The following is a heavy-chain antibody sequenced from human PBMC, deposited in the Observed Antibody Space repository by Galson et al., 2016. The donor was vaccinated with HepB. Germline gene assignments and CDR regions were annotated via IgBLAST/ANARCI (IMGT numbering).Heavy chain of an antibody. V-gene: IGHV3-33*01. D-gene: IGHD3-22*01. CDR1: GFTFSNYG. CDR2: IWHDGSNK. Sequence: SLRLSCAASGFTFSNYGIHWVRQAPGKGLEWVALIWHDGSNKYYADSVKGRFTMSRDNSKNTLYLQMNSLRAEDTALYYCARPNYYDTSGPPGMYGFDFWGQGTMVTVAS. J-gene: IGHJ3*01. CDR3: ARPNYYDTSGPPGMYGFDF.